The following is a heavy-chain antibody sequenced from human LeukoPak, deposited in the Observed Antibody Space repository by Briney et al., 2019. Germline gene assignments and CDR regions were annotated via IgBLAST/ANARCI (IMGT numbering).Heavy chain of an antibody. CDR1: GFTFSDYY. CDR2: ISSSGSTI. J-gene: IGHJ3*02. CDR3: TTAFSYYYGSGSYYLDAFDI. D-gene: IGHD3-10*01. Sequence: GGSLRLSCAASGFTFSDYYMSWIRQAPGKGLEWVSYISSSGSTIYYADSVKGRFTISRDNAKNSLYLQMNSLRAEDTAVYYCTTAFSYYYGSGSYYLDAFDIWGQGTMVTVSS. V-gene: IGHV3-11*01.